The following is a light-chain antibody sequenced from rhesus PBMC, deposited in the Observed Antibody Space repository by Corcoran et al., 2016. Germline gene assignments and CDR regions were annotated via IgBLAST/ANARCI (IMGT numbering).Light chain of an antibody. CDR2: GAS. J-gene: IGKJ1*01. CDR1: QSVDSY. V-gene: IGKV3-24*04. CDR3: QQSSDFWT. Sequence: EIVVTQSPATLSLSPGERATLSCRASQSVDSYLAWYQQKPGQAPRLLIYGASRRATGLPDRFSGSGSGTDFTLTISSLEPEDVGVYYCQQSSDFWTFGQGTKVEIK.